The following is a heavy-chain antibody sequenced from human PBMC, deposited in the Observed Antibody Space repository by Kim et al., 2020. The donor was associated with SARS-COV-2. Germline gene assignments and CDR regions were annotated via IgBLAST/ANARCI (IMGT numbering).Heavy chain of an antibody. V-gene: IGHV3-30*18. J-gene: IGHJ6*02. CDR2: ISYDGSNK. D-gene: IGHD2-2*01. CDR3: AKGPLGFRCGSTSCLKFYSMDV. Sequence: GGSLRLSCVASGFTFSSYGMHWVGQAPGMGPEWVAVISYDGSNKYYADSVKGRFTISRANSKDTLYLQMNNLRAEDTAVYYCAKGPLGFRCGSTSCLKFYSMDVWGRVTTVAVSS. CDR1: GFTFSSYG.